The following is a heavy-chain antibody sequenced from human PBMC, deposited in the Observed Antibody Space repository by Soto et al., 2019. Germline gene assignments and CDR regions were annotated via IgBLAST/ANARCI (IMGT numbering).Heavy chain of an antibody. V-gene: IGHV3-30*18. Sequence: GGSLRLSCATSGFTLSSYGMHWVRQAPGKGLEWVAVISYDGKNKHYADSVKGRFTISKDASKNTVYLQMDSLRPEDTAVYKCAKGEGGYGDAFDVWGQGTMVTVSS. CDR1: GFTLSSYG. D-gene: IGHD6-25*01. CDR2: ISYDGKNK. J-gene: IGHJ3*01. CDR3: AKGEGGYGDAFDV.